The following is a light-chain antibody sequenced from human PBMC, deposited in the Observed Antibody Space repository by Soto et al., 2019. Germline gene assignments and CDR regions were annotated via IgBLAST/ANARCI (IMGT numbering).Light chain of an antibody. CDR2: EGG. CDR3: CSYAVGSAYV. CDR1: SSDIGSYNL. J-gene: IGLJ1*01. V-gene: IGLV2-23*01. Sequence: QSALTQPASVSGSPGQSITISCTGSSSDIGSYNLVSWYQQHPGKAPRLMIYEGGKRPSGVSDRFSDSKSGNTASLTISGLQAEDEADYYCCSYAVGSAYVFGSGTKLTVL.